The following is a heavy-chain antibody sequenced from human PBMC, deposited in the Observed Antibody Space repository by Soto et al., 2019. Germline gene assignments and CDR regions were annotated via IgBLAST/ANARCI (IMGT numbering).Heavy chain of an antibody. J-gene: IGHJ4*02. Sequence: ASVKVSCKASGYTFTSYAMHWVRQAPGQRLEWMGWINAGNGNTKYSQKFQGRVTITRDTSASTAYMELSSLRSEDTAVYYCARSLVATIGHLYYFDYWGQGTLVTVSS. CDR1: GYTFTSYA. CDR2: INAGNGNT. V-gene: IGHV1-3*01. CDR3: ARSLVATIGHLYYFDY. D-gene: IGHD5-12*01.